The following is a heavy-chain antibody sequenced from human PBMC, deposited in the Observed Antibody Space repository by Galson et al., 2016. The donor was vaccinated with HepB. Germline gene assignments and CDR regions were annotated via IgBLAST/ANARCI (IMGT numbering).Heavy chain of an antibody. D-gene: IGHD1-26*01. CDR2: IWYDGSNE. CDR3: AREFIVGGITIYGIDV. V-gene: IGHV3-33*01. J-gene: IGHJ6*02. CDR1: GFTFSSYG. Sequence: SLRLSCAASGFTFSSYGIHWVRQAPGKGLEWVAVIWYDGSNEYYADSVKGRFTISRDNSKNTLYLQMNSLRAEDTAVYYCAREFIVGGITIYGIDVWGQGTTVTVSS.